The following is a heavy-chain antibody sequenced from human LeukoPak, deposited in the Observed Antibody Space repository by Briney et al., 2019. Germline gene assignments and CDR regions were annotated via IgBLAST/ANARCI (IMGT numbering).Heavy chain of an antibody. D-gene: IGHD7-27*01. Sequence: GASVKVSCKASGGTFSSYAISWVRQAPGQGLEWMGWINPNSGGTNYAQKFQGRVTMTRDTSISTAYMELSRLRSDDTAVYYCARGGSNWAALFDYWGQGTLVTVSS. CDR1: GGTFSSYA. CDR2: INPNSGGT. J-gene: IGHJ4*02. V-gene: IGHV1-2*02. CDR3: ARGGSNWAALFDY.